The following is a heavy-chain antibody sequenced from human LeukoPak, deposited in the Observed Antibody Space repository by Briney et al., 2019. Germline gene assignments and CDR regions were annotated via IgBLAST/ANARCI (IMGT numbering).Heavy chain of an antibody. Sequence: GGCLRLSFAASGFTFISSSMAWVRQAPGKGLGWVSSISSRSSYIYYADSVKGRFTISRDNAKNSLYLQMNSLRAEDTAVYYCARDRARSTRAFDSWGQGTTVTVSS. CDR1: GFTFISSS. CDR2: ISSRSSYI. V-gene: IGHV3-21*01. CDR3: ARDRARSTRAFDS. J-gene: IGHJ3*02.